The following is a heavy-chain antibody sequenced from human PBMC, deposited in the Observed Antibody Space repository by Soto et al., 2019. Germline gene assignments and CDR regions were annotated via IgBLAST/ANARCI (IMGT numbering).Heavy chain of an antibody. D-gene: IGHD6-13*01. CDR1: GFTFSSYA. J-gene: IGHJ4*02. Sequence: EVQLLESGGGLIQPGGSLRLSCAASGFTFSSYAMNWVRQAPGKGLEWVSGISGSGGSTYYADSVKGRFTISRDNSKNTLYLQMGRLRAEDTAVYYCAKAFSWYDYWGQGTLVTVSS. CDR2: ISGSGGST. CDR3: AKAFSWYDY. V-gene: IGHV3-23*01.